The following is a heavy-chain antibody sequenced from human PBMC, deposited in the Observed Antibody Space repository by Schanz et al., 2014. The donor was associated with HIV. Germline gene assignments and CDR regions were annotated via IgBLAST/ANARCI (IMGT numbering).Heavy chain of an antibody. D-gene: IGHD2-15*01. CDR1: GFPFSNFA. CDR2: ITGSGVST. CDR3: AKVVRFAMVTAPYYFDS. Sequence: EEHLLESGGDLIQPGGSLRLSCVASGFPFSNFAMSWVRQDPGRGLEWVSGITGSGVSTYYADSVKGRFTISRDNSKNTLYLQMNSLRAEDTAVYYCAKVVRFAMVTAPYYFDSWGQGTLVTVSS. V-gene: IGHV3-23*01. J-gene: IGHJ4*02.